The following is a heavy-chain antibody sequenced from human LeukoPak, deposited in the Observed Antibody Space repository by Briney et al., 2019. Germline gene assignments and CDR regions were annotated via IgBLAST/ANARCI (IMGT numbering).Heavy chain of an antibody. CDR3: VKDLGVAASGIDY. CDR1: GFTFSRYG. J-gene: IGHJ4*02. V-gene: IGHV3-30*18. D-gene: IGHD6-13*01. Sequence: PGGSLRLSCAASGFTFSRYGMHWVRQAPGKGPEWVTVISSDGNKKYYIDSVKGRFTISRDNSKNTLYLQMNSLRAEDTAVYYCVKDLGVAASGIDYWGQGTLVIVSS. CDR2: ISSDGNKK.